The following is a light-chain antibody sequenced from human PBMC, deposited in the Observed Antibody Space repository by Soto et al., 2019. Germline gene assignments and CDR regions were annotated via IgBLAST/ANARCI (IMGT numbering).Light chain of an antibody. V-gene: IGKV3-20*01. CDR2: GIY. J-gene: IGKJ5*01. Sequence: ESVLTQSRGTLSLSPGERATLSCRASQSVNSRLAWYQQKPGQAPRLLIYGIYIRATGVPVRFTGSGSGTEFTLTISRLGPEDFAVYYCQQYGSSPITFGQGTRLEIK. CDR1: QSVNSR. CDR3: QQYGSSPIT.